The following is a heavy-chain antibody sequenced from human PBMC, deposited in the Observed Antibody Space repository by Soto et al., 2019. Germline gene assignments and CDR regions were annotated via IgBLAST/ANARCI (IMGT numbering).Heavy chain of an antibody. J-gene: IGHJ4*01. CDR1: GITVSSSY. Sequence: LRLSCAASGITVSSSYMSWARQAPGKGLEWVSVIYSGGSTYYADSAKGRFTISRDDSKNMVYLQMNSLKTEDTGIYYCTTDSYSAMMVVRFDYWGHGTLLTVSS. CDR2: IYSGGST. D-gene: IGHD2-15*01. V-gene: IGHV3-66*01. CDR3: TTDSYSAMMVVRFDY.